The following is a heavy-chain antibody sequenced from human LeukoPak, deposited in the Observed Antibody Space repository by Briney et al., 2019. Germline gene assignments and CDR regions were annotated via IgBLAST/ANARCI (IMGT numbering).Heavy chain of an antibody. J-gene: IGHJ4*02. V-gene: IGHV3-15*01. Sequence: GSLGLSCAASGFPFSNAWMSWIRQAPGKGLEWVGRIKSKTDGGKTDYAAPVQGRFSISRDDSENTLYLQMNGLNTEDTAVYYCSTVSPYYGSGTTSPDSWGQGTLVVVSS. CDR1: GFPFSNAW. CDR2: IKSKTDGGKT. CDR3: STVSPYYGSGTTSPDS. D-gene: IGHD3-10*01.